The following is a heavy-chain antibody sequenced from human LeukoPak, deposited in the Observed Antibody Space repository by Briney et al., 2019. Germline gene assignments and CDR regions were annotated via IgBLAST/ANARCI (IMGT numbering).Heavy chain of an antibody. V-gene: IGHV1-8*01. CDR3: ARAITRTYYDFWSGYYPRHYYMDV. J-gene: IGHJ6*03. CDR2: MNPNSGNT. D-gene: IGHD3-3*01. Sequence: GASVKVSCKASGYTFTSYDINWVRQATGQGLEWMGWMNPNSGNTDYAQKFQGRVTMTRNTSISTAYMELSSLRSEDTAVYYCARAITRTYYDFWSGYYPRHYYMDVWGKGTTVTVSS. CDR1: GYTFTSYD.